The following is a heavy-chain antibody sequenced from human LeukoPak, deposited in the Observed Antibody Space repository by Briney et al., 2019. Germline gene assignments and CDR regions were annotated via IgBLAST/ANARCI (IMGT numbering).Heavy chain of an antibody. Sequence: GGSLRLSCAVSGFTFSSSWMDWVRQAPGKGLEWVANIKEDESVKNYVDSVKGRFTISRDNTKNSLYLQMNSLRAEDTAVYYCAKNFGHQQFDSWGQGTLVIVSS. CDR1: GFTFSSSW. J-gene: IGHJ4*02. D-gene: IGHD3/OR15-3a*01. CDR3: AKNFGHQQFDS. V-gene: IGHV3-7*01. CDR2: IKEDESVK.